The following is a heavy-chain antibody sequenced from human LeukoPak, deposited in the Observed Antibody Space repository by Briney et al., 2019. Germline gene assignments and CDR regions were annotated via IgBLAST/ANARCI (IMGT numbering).Heavy chain of an antibody. CDR2: IIPNFGTP. CDR1: GDTFSDYA. V-gene: IGHV1-69*13. D-gene: IGHD2-15*01. Sequence: GASVKVSCKASGDTFSDYAISRVRQAPGQGLEWMGGIIPNFGTPNYAQKFQGRVTITADESTSTGYMELSSLRSEDTAMYYCARRILAYNWFDPWGQGTLVTVSS. J-gene: IGHJ5*02. CDR3: ARRILAYNWFDP.